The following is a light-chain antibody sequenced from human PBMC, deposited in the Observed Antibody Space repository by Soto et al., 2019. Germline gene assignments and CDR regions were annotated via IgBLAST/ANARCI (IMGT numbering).Light chain of an antibody. J-gene: IGKJ5*01. Sequence: EIGLTQSPGTLSLSPGERATLSCRASQSVSSSYLAWYQQKPGQAPRLLIYGASSRATGIPDRFSGSGSGTDFTLTISRLEPEDFALYYCQQYGSSPPSTFGQGTRLEIK. CDR2: GAS. V-gene: IGKV3-20*01. CDR1: QSVSSSY. CDR3: QQYGSSPPST.